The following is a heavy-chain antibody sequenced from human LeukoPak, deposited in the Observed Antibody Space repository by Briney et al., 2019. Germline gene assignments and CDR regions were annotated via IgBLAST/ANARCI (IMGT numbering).Heavy chain of an antibody. D-gene: IGHD4-17*01. CDR2: IGSSGSTI. CDR1: GFSFSDYY. CDR3: ARVTVTNYYYGLDV. V-gene: IGHV3-11*01. J-gene: IGHJ6*02. Sequence: PGGSLRLSCAASGFSFSDYYMTWIRQAPGKGLEWVSYIGSSGSTIYYADSVRGRFTISRDNAKNSMYLQMNSLRVEDTAVYYCARVTVTNYYYGLDVWGQGTTVTVSS.